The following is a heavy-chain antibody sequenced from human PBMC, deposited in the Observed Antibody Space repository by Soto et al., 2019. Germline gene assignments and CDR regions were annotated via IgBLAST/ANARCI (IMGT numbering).Heavy chain of an antibody. CDR3: ARATDYSNYVSWFDP. V-gene: IGHV1-18*01. J-gene: IGHJ5*02. CDR1: GYTFTSYG. CDR2: ISAYNGNT. Sequence: GASVKVSCKASGYTFTSYGISWVRQAPGQGLEWMGWISAYNGNTNYAQKLQGRVTMTTDTSTSTAYMELRSLRSDDTAVYYCARATDYSNYVSWFDPWGQGTLVTVSS. D-gene: IGHD4-4*01.